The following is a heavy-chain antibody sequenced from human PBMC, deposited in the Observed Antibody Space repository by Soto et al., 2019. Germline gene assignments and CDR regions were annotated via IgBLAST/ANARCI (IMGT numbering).Heavy chain of an antibody. J-gene: IGHJ4*02. CDR1: GFTFSTYV. D-gene: IGHD3-10*01. Sequence: EVQLLESGGGLVQPGGSLRLSCAASGFTFSTYVMSWVRQAPGKGLEWVSAISSGGDTTYYADSVKGRFSISRDNCQNTLYLQMTSLRAEDTALYYCVKGGWLDFWGQGTLVTVAS. CDR2: ISSGGDTT. CDR3: VKGGWLDF. V-gene: IGHV3-23*01.